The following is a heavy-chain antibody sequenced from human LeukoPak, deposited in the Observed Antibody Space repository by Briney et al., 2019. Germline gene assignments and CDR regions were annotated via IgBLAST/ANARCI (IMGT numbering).Heavy chain of an antibody. J-gene: IGHJ4*02. D-gene: IGHD2-21*02. CDR1: GFTFSSYA. Sequence: GGSLRLSCAASGFTFSSYAMSWVRQAPGKGLEWVSAISGSGGSTYYADTVKGRFTISRDNSKNTLYLQMNSLRAEDTAVYYCAKDALYCGGDCYSRDYFDYWGQGTLVTVSS. V-gene: IGHV3-23*01. CDR3: AKDALYCGGDCYSRDYFDY. CDR2: ISGSGGST.